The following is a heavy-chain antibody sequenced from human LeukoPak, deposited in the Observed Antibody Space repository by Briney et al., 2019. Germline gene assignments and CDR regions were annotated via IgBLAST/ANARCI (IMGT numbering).Heavy chain of an antibody. D-gene: IGHD3-22*01. CDR2: INHSGRT. V-gene: IGHV4-34*01. J-gene: IGHJ4*02. Sequence: SETLSLTCAVYGGXFSGYYCSWVRRPPGKGLEWIGEINHSGRTNYNPSLKSRVTISADMSKNQFSLKLRSVTAADTAVYYCARGGNYYDSTRPFDYWGQGSLVTVSS. CDR3: ARGGNYYDSTRPFDY. CDR1: GGXFSGYY.